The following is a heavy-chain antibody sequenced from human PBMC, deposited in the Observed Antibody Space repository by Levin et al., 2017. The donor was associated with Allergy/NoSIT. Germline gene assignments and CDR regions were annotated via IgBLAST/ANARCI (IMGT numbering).Heavy chain of an antibody. Sequence: LSQTLSLTCAVPGGSISSGGYSWSWIRQPPGKGLEWIGNIYLSGSTNDNPSLKSRVTMSVDRSKNQFSLKLSYVTAADTAVYYCARVAGYSYGYYFDYWGPGTLVTVSS. V-gene: IGHV4-30-2*01. D-gene: IGHD5-18*01. CDR1: GGSISSGGYS. CDR3: ARVAGYSYGYYFDY. J-gene: IGHJ4*02. CDR2: IYLSGST.